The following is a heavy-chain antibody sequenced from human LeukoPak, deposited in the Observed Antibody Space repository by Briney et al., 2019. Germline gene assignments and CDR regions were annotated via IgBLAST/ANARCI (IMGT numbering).Heavy chain of an antibody. CDR2: IRYDGSNK. Sequence: GGSLRLSCAASGFTFSSYGMHWVRQAPGKGREGGAFIRYDGSNKYYADSVKGRFTISRDNSKNTLYLQMNSLRAEDTAVYYCAKTKWFGELNLTLDYWGQGTLVTVSS. J-gene: IGHJ4*02. CDR3: AKTKWFGELNLTLDY. V-gene: IGHV3-30*02. CDR1: GFTFSSYG. D-gene: IGHD3-10*01.